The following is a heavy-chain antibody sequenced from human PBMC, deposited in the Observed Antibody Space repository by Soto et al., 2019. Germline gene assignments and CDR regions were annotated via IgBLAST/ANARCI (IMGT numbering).Heavy chain of an antibody. J-gene: IGHJ6*03. CDR2: SSSNGVGT. CDR1: GFTLSGYA. CDR3: ARRARPDFYYMDV. Sequence: EVQLAGSGGGLAQPGGSLRLSCAASGFTLSGYAMDWVRQAPGKGLEYVSGSSSNGVGTYYANSVQGGFTISRDNSKNTVYLQMGSLRPEDMAVYYCARRARPDFYYMDVWGKGTTVTVSS. D-gene: IGHD6-6*01. V-gene: IGHV3-64*01.